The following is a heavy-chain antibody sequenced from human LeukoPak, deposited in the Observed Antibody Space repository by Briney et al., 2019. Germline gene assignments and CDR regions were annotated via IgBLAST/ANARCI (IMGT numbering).Heavy chain of an antibody. J-gene: IGHJ6*04. Sequence: EASLKLSCTASGGTFSSYAISWVRQAPGQGLEWMSGIIPIFGTVNYAQKFQGRVTITADKSTSTAYMELSSLRSEDTAVYYCARVRNERTDYYYYGMDVWGKGTTVTVSS. V-gene: IGHV1-69*06. D-gene: IGHD1-1*01. CDR2: IIPIFGTV. CDR1: GGTFSSYA. CDR3: ARVRNERTDYYYYGMDV.